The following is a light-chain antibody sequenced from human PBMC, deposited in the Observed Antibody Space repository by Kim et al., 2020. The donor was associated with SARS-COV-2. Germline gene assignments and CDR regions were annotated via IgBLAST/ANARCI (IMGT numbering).Light chain of an antibody. CDR3: CSYAGTFSWL. CDR1: SSDVGGYNY. CDR2: DVT. Sequence: GQSVTIACTGTSSDVGGYNYVAWYQHHPGKAPKLLIYDVTKRPSGVPDRFSGAKSGNTASLTISGLQAEDEADYYCCSYAGTFSWLFGGGTQLTVL. V-gene: IGLV2-11*01. J-gene: IGLJ3*02.